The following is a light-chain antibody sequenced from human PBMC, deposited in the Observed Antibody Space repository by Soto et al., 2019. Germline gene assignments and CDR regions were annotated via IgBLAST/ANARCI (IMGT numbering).Light chain of an antibody. CDR1: QNLSRYF. CDR3: QQYASSPALT. Sequence: EIVLTQSPATLSFSPGERSTLSCRSSQNLSRYFLACYQHRPVHSPRLLIYGASSRATGIPDRFSGSGSGTDFTLTINRLEPEDFAVYYCQQYASSPALTFGGGTMVDIK. CDR2: GAS. J-gene: IGKJ4*01. V-gene: IGKV3-20*01.